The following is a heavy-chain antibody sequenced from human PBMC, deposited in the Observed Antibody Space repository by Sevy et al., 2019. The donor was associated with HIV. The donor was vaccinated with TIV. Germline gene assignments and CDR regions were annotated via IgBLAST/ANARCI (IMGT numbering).Heavy chain of an antibody. CDR2: IYHSGST. D-gene: IGHD3-22*01. V-gene: IGHV4-38-2*01. CDR1: GYSISSAYS. Sequence: SETLSLTCAVSGYSISSAYSWGWIRQPPGKGLEWIGNIYHSGSTYYNPSLNSRVTISVDTSKNQFSLKLNSVTAADTAVYDCASFGRLRMISGDTFEIWGQGTMVTVSS. CDR3: ASFGRLRMISGDTFEI. J-gene: IGHJ3*02.